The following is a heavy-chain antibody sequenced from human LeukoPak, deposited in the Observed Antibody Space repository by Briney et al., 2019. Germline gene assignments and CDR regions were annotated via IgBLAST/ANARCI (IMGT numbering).Heavy chain of an antibody. CDR1: GGSISIYY. V-gene: IGHV4-59*12. CDR2: IYYSGST. D-gene: IGHD3-3*01. J-gene: IGHJ6*03. CDR3: ATFWGPYDFWSDYYYYMDV. Sequence: SQTLSLTCTVSGGSISIYYWSWIRQPPGKGLEWIGYIYYSGSTNSNPSLKSRVTISVDTSKNQFSLKLSFLTAPAPAAYYCATFWGPYDFWSDYYYYMDVWGKGTTVTVS.